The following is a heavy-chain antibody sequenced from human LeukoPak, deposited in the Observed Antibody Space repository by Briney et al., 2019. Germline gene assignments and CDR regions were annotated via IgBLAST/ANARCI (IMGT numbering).Heavy chain of an antibody. V-gene: IGHV3-74*01. J-gene: IGHJ6*03. CDR1: GFTFSSYW. Sequence: GGSLRLSCAASGFTFSSYWMHWVRQAPGKGLVWVSRINSDGSSTSYADSVKGRFTISRDNAKNTLYLQMNSLRAEDTAVCYCARDHYHYYYYMDVWGKGTTVTVSS. CDR3: ARDHYHYYYYMDV. CDR2: INSDGSST.